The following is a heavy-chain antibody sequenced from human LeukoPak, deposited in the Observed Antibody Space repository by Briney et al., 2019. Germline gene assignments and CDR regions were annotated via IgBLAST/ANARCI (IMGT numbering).Heavy chain of an antibody. CDR3: ARDRGTCGGDCYLGNWFDP. CDR1: GYIFTDYY. V-gene: IGHV1-2*02. CDR2: VNPSSGAT. J-gene: IGHJ5*02. Sequence: GASVKVSCKASGYIFTDYYLHWVRQAPGQGLEWMGWVNPSSGATNYAQKFQGRVTMTRDTSISTASMDLSSLRSEDTAVYYCARDRGTCGGDCYLGNWFDPWGQGTLVTVSS. D-gene: IGHD2-21*02.